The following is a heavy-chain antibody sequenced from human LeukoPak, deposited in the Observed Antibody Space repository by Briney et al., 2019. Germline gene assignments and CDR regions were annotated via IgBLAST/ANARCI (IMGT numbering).Heavy chain of an antibody. Sequence: SVKVSCKASGGTFSSYAISWVRQAPGQGLEWMERIIPILGIANYAQKFQGRVTITADKSTSTAYMELSSLRSEDTAVYYCARGAAAGIFDYWGQGTLVTVSS. D-gene: IGHD6-13*01. CDR2: IIPILGIA. V-gene: IGHV1-69*04. J-gene: IGHJ4*02. CDR1: GGTFSSYA. CDR3: ARGAAAGIFDY.